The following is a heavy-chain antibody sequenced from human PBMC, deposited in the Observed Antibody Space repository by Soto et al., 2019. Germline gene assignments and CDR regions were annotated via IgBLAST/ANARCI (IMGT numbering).Heavy chain of an antibody. CDR1: GFTFSSCA. J-gene: IGHJ3*02. Sequence: EMQLLESGGDLVQPGRSLRLSCAASGFTFSSCAMTWVRQAPGKGLEYVSAISGGGVTTYYADSMKGRFTISRDNSKNTLYLQMDSLRAEDTAVYYCAKDRDDIGMVDAFEIWGQGTMVTVSS. CDR2: ISGGGVTT. V-gene: IGHV3-23*01. CDR3: AKDRDDIGMVDAFEI. D-gene: IGHD2-15*01.